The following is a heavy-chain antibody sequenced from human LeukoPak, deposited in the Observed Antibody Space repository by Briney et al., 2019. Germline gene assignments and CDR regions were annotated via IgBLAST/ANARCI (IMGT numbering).Heavy chain of an antibody. Sequence: ASEKVSCKASGYTFTSYAMNWVRQAPGQGLEWVGIINPSSGKINYAQKFQGRVTMTRYTSTSTVYMELSSLRSDDTAVYYCARDLASSGYYWDWGQGTLVTVSS. CDR2: INPSSGKI. V-gene: IGHV1-46*01. CDR3: ARDLASSGYYWD. D-gene: IGHD3-22*01. CDR1: GYTFTSYA. J-gene: IGHJ4*02.